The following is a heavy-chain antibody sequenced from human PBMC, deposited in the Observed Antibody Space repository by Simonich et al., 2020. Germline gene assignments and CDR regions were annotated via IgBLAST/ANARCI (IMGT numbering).Heavy chain of an antibody. CDR1: GFTFSSYA. CDR3: ATYYFDY. J-gene: IGHJ4*02. Sequence: EVQLLESGGGLVQPGGSLRISCAASGFTFSSYAMSWVRQAPGKGQDCVSGINGSGGSTYYADTVKSRFTISRDNSKNTLYLQMNSLRAEDTAVYYCATYYFDYWGQGTLVTVSS. CDR2: INGSGGST. V-gene: IGHV3-23*01.